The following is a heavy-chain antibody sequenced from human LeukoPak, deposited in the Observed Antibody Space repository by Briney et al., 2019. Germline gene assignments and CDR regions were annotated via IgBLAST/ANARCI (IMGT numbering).Heavy chain of an antibody. V-gene: IGHV1-18*01. Sequence: ASVKVSCKASGLSLTHDGISWVRQAPGQGLEWMGWISAYNGNTNYAQKLQGRVTMTTDTSTSTAYMELRSLRSDDTAVYYCARESADGDYYYGMDVWGQGTTVTVSS. CDR2: ISAYNGNT. J-gene: IGHJ6*02. CDR3: ARESADGDYYYGMDV. CDR1: GLSLTHDG.